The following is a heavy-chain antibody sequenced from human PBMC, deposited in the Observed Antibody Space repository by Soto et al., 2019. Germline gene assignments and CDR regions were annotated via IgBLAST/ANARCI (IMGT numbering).Heavy chain of an antibody. D-gene: IGHD2-15*01. Sequence: QVQLQESGPGLVKPSETLSLTCTVSGASISRYYWSWIRQPPGKGLEWIGYIYYTGTTNYNPSLKSRVTMSLDTAQNQFSLKLTSVTAADTAVYYCARGEVVLAATGVFDYWGQGSLVTVSS. CDR3: ARGEVVLAATGVFDY. J-gene: IGHJ4*02. CDR1: GASISRYY. CDR2: IYYTGTT. V-gene: IGHV4-59*01.